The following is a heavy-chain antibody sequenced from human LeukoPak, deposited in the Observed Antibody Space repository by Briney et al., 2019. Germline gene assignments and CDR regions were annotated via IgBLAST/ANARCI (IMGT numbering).Heavy chain of an antibody. J-gene: IGHJ4*02. CDR1: GFTFSAYA. V-gene: IGHV3-23*01. Sequence: GESLRLSCAASGFTFSAYAMSWVRQAPKKGLEWVSVISDSGGSTNYADSVKGRFTISRDNSKNTLHLQVNSLRAEDTAVYFCAKGGCSSTSCYVDSYIDYWGQGTLVTVSS. D-gene: IGHD2-2*01. CDR2: ISDSGGST. CDR3: AKGGCSSTSCYVDSYIDY.